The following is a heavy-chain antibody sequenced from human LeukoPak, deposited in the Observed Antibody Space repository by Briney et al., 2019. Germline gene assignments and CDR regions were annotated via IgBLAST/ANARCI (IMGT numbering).Heavy chain of an antibody. V-gene: IGHV1-24*01. D-gene: IGHD2-8*01. CDR3: AAAGIVLDTGAEFRLH. CDR2: FDPEEGET. J-gene: IGHJ1*01. CDR1: GDTLTELS. Sequence: ASVKVSCKLSGDTLTELSMHWVRQSPGKGLEWMGGFDPEEGETIYAQRFQGRVTMTEDTVTDTAHMALSSLTAEDTAVYYCAAAGIVLDTGAEFRLHWGQGTLVSVSS.